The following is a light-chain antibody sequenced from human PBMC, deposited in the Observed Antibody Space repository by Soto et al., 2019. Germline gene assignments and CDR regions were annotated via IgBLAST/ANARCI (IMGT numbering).Light chain of an antibody. CDR1: QRGYSN. Sequence: EILMTQSPDTLSVSPGESATLSCRASQRGYSNLSWYQQRPGQAPRLLTYGASTRATGVPARFSGRGSGTEFTLTISSLQSEDFAVYYCQQYTNWPPNTFGQGTRLEIK. V-gene: IGKV3-15*01. CDR3: QQYTNWPPNT. CDR2: GAS. J-gene: IGKJ5*01.